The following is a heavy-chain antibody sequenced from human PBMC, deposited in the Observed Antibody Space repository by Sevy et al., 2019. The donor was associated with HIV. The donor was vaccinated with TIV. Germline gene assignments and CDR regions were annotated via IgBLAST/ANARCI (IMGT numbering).Heavy chain of an antibody. CDR3: ARTKSNTAMVSSDY. V-gene: IGHV3-48*01. D-gene: IGHD5-18*01. J-gene: IGHJ4*02. CDR2: MSSSSSTM. Sequence: GGSVRLSCAASEFSFSSYSMNWVRQAPGQGLEWVSYMSSSSSTMYYADSVKGRFTISRDNAKNSLYLQMITLRAEETAVYYCARTKSNTAMVSSDYWGQGTLVTVSS. CDR1: EFSFSSYS.